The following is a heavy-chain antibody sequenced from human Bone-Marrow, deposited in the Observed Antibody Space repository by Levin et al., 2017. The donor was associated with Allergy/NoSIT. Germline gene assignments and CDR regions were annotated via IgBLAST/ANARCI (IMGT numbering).Heavy chain of an antibody. D-gene: IGHD5-24*01. CDR3: AKDLWKMATISYPTY. J-gene: IGHJ4*02. Sequence: GGSLRLSCAASGFTFSSYGMHWVRQAPGKGLEWVAVISYDGSNKYYADSVKGRFTISRDNSKNTLYLQMNSLRAEDTAVYYCAKDLWKMATISYPTYWGQGTLVTVSS. CDR1: GFTFSSYG. V-gene: IGHV3-30*18. CDR2: ISYDGSNK.